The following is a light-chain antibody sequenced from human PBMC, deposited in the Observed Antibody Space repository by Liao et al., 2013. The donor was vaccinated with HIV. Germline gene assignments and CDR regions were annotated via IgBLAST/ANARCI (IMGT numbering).Light chain of an antibody. J-gene: IGLJ1*01. CDR2: YDS. V-gene: IGLV3-21*04. CDR1: NIGSKS. CDR3: QVWDTSSDHLYV. Sequence: SYVLTQSPSVSVAPGKTARIICGGNNIGSKSLHWYQQKPGQAPVLVINYDSDRPSGIPERFSGSKSGNTATLTISRVEAGDEADYYCQVWDTSSDHLYVFGTGTKVTVL.